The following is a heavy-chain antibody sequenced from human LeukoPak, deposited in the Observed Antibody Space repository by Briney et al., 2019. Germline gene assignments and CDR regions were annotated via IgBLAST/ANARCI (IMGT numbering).Heavy chain of an antibody. CDR1: GGSISSYY. Sequence: SETLSLTCTVSGGSISSYYWSWIRQPPGKGLEWIGYIYYSGSTNYNPSLKSRVTISADTSKNQFSLKLSSVTAADTAVYYCARAVGATRFDYWGQGTLVTVSS. J-gene: IGHJ4*02. CDR3: ARAVGATRFDY. V-gene: IGHV4-59*01. D-gene: IGHD1-26*01. CDR2: IYYSGST.